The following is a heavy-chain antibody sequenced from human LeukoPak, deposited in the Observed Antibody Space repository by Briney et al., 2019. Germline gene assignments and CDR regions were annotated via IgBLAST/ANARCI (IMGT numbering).Heavy chain of an antibody. CDR1: GDSFSSNSVT. J-gene: IGHJ5*02. V-gene: IGHV6-1*01. CDR2: TYYRSTWYN. Sequence: SQTLSLTCAISGDSFSSNSVTWNWTRQSPSRGLEWLGRTYYRSTWYNDYAVSVRGRITVNPDTSKNQFSLHLNSVTPEDTAVYYCARGLTQYDCFDPWGQGILVTVSS. D-gene: IGHD2-2*01. CDR3: ARGLTQYDCFDP.